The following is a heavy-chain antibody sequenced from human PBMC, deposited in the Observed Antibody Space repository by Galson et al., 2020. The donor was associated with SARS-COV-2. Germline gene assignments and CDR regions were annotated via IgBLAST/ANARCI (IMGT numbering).Heavy chain of an antibody. D-gene: IGHD2-15*01. CDR3: TTTNIVVVVANDY. Sequence: GESLKISCAASGFTFSNAWMNWVRQAPGKGLEWVGRIKSKTDGGTTDYAAPVKGRFTISRDDSKNTLYLQMNSLKTEDTAVYYCTTTNIVVVVANDYWGQGTLVTVSS. V-gene: IGHV3-15*07. CDR1: GFTFSNAW. CDR2: IKSKTDGGTT. J-gene: IGHJ4*02.